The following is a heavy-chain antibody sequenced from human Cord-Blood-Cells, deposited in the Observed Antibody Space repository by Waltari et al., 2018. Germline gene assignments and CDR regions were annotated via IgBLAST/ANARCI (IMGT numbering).Heavy chain of an antibody. J-gene: IGHJ5*02. V-gene: IGHV4-39*01. CDR3: ASSPRYYDFWSGYYNWFDP. CDR1: GGSISSSSYY. D-gene: IGHD3-3*01. CDR2: IYYSGST. Sequence: QLQLQESGPGLVKPSETLSLTCTVSGGSISSSSYYWGWIRQPPGKGLEWIGSIYYSGSTYYNPSLKSRVTISVDTSKNQFSLKLSSVTAADTAVYYCASSPRYYDFWSGYYNWFDPWGQVTLVTVSS.